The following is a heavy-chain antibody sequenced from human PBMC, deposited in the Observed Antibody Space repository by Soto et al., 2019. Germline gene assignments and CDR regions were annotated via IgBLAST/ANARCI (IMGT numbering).Heavy chain of an antibody. CDR1: GYAFSNYG. V-gene: IGHV1-18*04. Sequence: QIQLVQSGAEVKKPGASVRVSCKASGYAFSNYGISWIRQAPGLGLEGMGWISPYNGNTDYAQSLQGRVTMTTDTSTNTAYMELRSLTSDDTAVYYCATSYDSGFDPWGQGTLVTVSS. D-gene: IGHD5-12*01. CDR2: ISPYNGNT. CDR3: ATSYDSGFDP. J-gene: IGHJ5*02.